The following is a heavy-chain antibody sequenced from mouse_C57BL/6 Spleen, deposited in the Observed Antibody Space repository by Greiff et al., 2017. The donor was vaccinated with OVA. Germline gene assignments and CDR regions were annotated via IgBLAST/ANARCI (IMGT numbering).Heavy chain of an antibody. CDR1: GYSITSGYY. Sequence: EVKLMESGPGLVKPSQSLSLTCSVTGYSITSGYYWNWIRQFPGNKLEWMGYISYDGSNNYNPSLKNRISITRDTSKNQFFLKLNSVTTEDTATYYCATNWDFNAMDYWGQGTSVTVSS. D-gene: IGHD4-1*01. V-gene: IGHV3-6*01. J-gene: IGHJ4*01. CDR3: ATNWDFNAMDY. CDR2: ISYDGSN.